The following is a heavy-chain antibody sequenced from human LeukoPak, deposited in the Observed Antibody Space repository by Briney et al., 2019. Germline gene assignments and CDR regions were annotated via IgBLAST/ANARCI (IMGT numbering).Heavy chain of an antibody. Sequence: PGGSLRLSCAASGFTFSSYGMHWVRQAPGKGLGWVAVISYDGSNKYYADSVKGRFTISRDNSKNTLYLQMNSLRAEDTAVYYCATPTITIFHDGYWGQGTLVTVSS. V-gene: IGHV3-30*03. J-gene: IGHJ4*02. CDR2: ISYDGSNK. D-gene: IGHD3-3*01. CDR3: ATPTITIFHDGY. CDR1: GFTFSSYG.